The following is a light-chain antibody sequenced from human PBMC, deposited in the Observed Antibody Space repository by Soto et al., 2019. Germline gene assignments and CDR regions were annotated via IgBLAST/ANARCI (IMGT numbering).Light chain of an antibody. Sequence: DVQMTQSPSSLSASVGDRVTITCRASQDINTWLAWYQQKAEKAPKSLIYAASSLQTGVPSRFSGRQSGTDFTLTIRSLQPEDSATYYCQQYNIYPLTFGGGTKVEIK. CDR1: QDINTW. J-gene: IGKJ4*01. CDR3: QQYNIYPLT. CDR2: AAS. V-gene: IGKV1D-16*01.